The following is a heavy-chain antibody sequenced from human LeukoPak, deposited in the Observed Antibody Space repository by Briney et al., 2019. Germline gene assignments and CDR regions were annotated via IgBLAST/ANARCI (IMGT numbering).Heavy chain of an antibody. J-gene: IGHJ3*02. CDR2: IYHSGST. D-gene: IGHD3-9*01. CDR3: ARTSYYDILTGSGIDAFDI. CDR1: GGSISSSYW. V-gene: IGHV4-4*02. Sequence: SETLSLTCGVSGGSISSSYWWSWVRQPPGKGLEWIGEIYHSGSTNYNPSLKSRVTISMDKSKNQFSLNLSSVTAADTAVYYCARTSYYDILTGSGIDAFDIWGQGTMVTVSS.